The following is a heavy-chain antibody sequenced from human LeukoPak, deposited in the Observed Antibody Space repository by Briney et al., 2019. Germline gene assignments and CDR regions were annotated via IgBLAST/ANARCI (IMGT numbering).Heavy chain of an antibody. V-gene: IGHV3-11*04. Sequence: PGGSLRLSCAASGFTFGDYYMTWIRQAPGKGLEWVSYISSSGSIIKYADSVKGRFTISRDNSKNTLYLQMNSLRAEDTAVYYCARGSGSFRTIYFDYWGQGTLVTVSS. CDR2: ISSSGSII. CDR1: GFTFGDYY. D-gene: IGHD1-26*01. J-gene: IGHJ4*02. CDR3: ARGSGSFRTIYFDY.